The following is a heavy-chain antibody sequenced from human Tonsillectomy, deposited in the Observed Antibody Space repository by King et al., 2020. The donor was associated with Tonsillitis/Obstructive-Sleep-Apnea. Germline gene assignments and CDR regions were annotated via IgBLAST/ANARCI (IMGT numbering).Heavy chain of an antibody. Sequence: VQLQQWGAGLLKPSETLSLTCAVYGGSFSGSYWSWIRQPPGKGLEWIGEINHSGVTNYNPSLKSRVTISVDTSKNQFSLMLTSVTAADTAVYYCARGEAPDWSGTSCQIWFDPWGQGTLVTVSS. D-gene: IGHD2-2*01. CDR3: ARGEAPDWSGTSCQIWFDP. CDR2: INHSGVT. J-gene: IGHJ5*02. V-gene: IGHV4-34*01. CDR1: GGSFSGSY.